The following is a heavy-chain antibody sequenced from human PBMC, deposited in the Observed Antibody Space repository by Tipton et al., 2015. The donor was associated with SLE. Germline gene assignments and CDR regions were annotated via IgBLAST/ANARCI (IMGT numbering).Heavy chain of an antibody. CDR2: IFHTGSA. J-gene: IGHJ4*02. Sequence: TLSLTCVISGASISTEGYSWSWIRQPPGKGLEWIGYIFHTGSAYYNPSLRSRLTISLDRSNNQFSLKLTSVTAADTAVYHCTRVPRYNWNYIADWGQGTLVSVSS. CDR1: GASISTEGYS. D-gene: IGHD1-7*01. V-gene: IGHV4-30-2*01. CDR3: TRVPRYNWNYIAD.